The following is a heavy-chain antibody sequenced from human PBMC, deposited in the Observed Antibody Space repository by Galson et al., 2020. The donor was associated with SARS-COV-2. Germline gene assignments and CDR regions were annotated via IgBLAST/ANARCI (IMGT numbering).Heavy chain of an antibody. Sequence: SGPTLVKPTQTLTLTCTFSGFSLTTSGVGVGWIRQPPGKALEWLAIIYWDDDERYSPSLKSRLTITKDTSKNQVVLTMTNMDPVDTATYHCAHRRSGSDDGGDVGDWYLGAFDVWGQGTMGAVSS. CDR1: GFSLTTSGVG. D-gene: IGHD2-21*01. CDR2: IYWDDDE. CDR3: AHRRSGSDDGGDVGDWYLGAFDV. V-gene: IGHV2-5*02. J-gene: IGHJ3*01.